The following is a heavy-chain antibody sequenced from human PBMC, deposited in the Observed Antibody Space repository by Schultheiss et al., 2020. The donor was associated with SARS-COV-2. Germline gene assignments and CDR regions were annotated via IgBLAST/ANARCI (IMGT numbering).Heavy chain of an antibody. Sequence: GESLKISCAASGFTFSSYEMNWVRQAPGKGLEWVLYISSSGSTIYYADSVKGRFTISRDNSKNTLYLQMNTLRAEDTAVYYCARRVVAATLDYWGQGTLVTVSS. CDR2: ISSSGSTI. D-gene: IGHD2-15*01. V-gene: IGHV3-48*03. CDR1: GFTFSSYE. J-gene: IGHJ4*02. CDR3: ARRVVAATLDY.